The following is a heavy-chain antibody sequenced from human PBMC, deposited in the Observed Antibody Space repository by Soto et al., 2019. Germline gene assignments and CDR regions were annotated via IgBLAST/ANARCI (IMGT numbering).Heavy chain of an antibody. D-gene: IGHD3-10*01. CDR3: ARYWYGSGSYEFDY. CDR2: ISAYNGNT. J-gene: IGHJ4*02. CDR1: SYTFTSYG. Sequence: SGEVCFKGPSYTFTSYGLSWVRQGPGQGLEWMGWISAYNGNTNYAQKVQGRVTMTTDTSTSTYYMELRTLRSDDTAVYYCARYWYGSGSYEFDYWAQGTLVTVSS. V-gene: IGHV1-18*04.